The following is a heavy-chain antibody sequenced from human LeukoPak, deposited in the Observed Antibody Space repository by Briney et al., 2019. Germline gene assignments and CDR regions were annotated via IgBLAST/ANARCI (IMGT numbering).Heavy chain of an antibody. J-gene: IGHJ3*02. CDR3: ARSRVSRGDAFDI. V-gene: IGHV3-7*01. CDR1: GFTFSSYW. D-gene: IGHD3-10*01. Sequence: GGSLRLSXAGSGFTFSSYWMSWVRQAPGKGLEWVAHIKQDGSEKYYVDSVKGRFTISRDNAKNSLYLQMNSLRAEDTAVYYCARSRVSRGDAFDIWGQRTMVTVSS. CDR2: IKQDGSEK.